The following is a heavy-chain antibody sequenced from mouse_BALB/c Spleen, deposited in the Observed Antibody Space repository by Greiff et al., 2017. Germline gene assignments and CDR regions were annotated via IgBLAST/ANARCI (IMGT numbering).Heavy chain of an antibody. J-gene: IGHJ4*01. V-gene: IGHV2-9*02. CDR1: GFSLTSYG. D-gene: IGHD2-12*01. CDR3: ARCLYSYDDYYAMDY. Sequence: VQLQESGPGLVAPSQCLSITCTVSGFSLTSYGVHWVRQPPGKGLEWLGVIWAGGSTNYNSALMSRLSISKDNSTDQVFLKMNSLQTDDTAMYSCARCLYSYDDYYAMDYWGQGTSVTVSS. CDR2: IWAGGST.